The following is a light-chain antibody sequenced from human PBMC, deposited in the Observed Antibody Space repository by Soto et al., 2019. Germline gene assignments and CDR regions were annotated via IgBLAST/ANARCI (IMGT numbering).Light chain of an antibody. V-gene: IGLV2-8*01. CDR3: SSYAGSSTYV. CDR1: SSDVADYQY. J-gene: IGLJ1*01. Sequence: QSALTQPPSASGSPGQSVTISCTGTSSDVADYQYVSWYQQHPGKAPKLMIYEVNKRPSGIPDRFSGSKSGSTASLTVSGLQPEDEADYYCSSYAGSSTYVFGTGTKVTVL. CDR2: EVN.